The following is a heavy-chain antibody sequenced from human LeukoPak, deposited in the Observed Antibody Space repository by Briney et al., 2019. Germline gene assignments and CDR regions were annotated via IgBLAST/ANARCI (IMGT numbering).Heavy chain of an antibody. CDR1: GFTVSSNY. J-gene: IGHJ4*02. D-gene: IGHD1-26*01. V-gene: IGHV3-53*05. Sequence: GGSLRLSCAASGFTVSSNYMSWARQAPGKGLGWVSVIYSGGSTYYADSVKGRFTISRDNSKNTLYLQMNSLRAEDTAVYYCAKDLRRWELRMVGYWGQGTLVTVSS. CDR3: AKDLRRWELRMVGY. CDR2: IYSGGST.